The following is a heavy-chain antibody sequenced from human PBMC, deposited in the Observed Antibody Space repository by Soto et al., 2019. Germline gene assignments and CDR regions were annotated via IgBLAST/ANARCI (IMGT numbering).Heavy chain of an antibody. J-gene: IGHJ6*03. CDR2: IYSGGST. Sequence: EVQLVESGGGLVQPGGSLRLSCAASGFTVSSNYMSWVRQAPGKGLEWVSVIYSGGSTYYADSVKGRFTISRHNSKNTLYLQMNSLRAEDTAVYYGERGTASFHYYYVDDCGKGTTVTVSS. V-gene: IGHV3-53*04. CDR3: ERGTASFHYYYVDD. D-gene: IGHD5-18*01. CDR1: GFTVSSNY.